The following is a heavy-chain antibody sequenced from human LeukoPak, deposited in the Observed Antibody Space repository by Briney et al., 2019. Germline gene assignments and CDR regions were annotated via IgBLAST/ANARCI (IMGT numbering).Heavy chain of an antibody. V-gene: IGHV3-74*01. CDR3: AKDINGNTADR. Sequence: GGSLRLSCVGSGFTSTDYWIHGLRQAPGKGPVWVSRINPDGTIIDYADSVKGRFSISRDNAKNLLYLQMNGLRADDTAVYYCAKDINGNTADRWGAGILGTVSS. D-gene: IGHD5-18*01. CDR1: GFTSTDYW. CDR2: INPDGTII. J-gene: IGHJ5*02.